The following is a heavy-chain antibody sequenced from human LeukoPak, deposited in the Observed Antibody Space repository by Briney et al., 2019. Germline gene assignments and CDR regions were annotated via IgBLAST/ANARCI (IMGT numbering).Heavy chain of an antibody. CDR3: ARDLGRYDSNQGPLDAFDI. CDR1: GFTVSSNH. V-gene: IGHV3-53*01. CDR2: IYSAGST. J-gene: IGHJ3*02. D-gene: IGHD3-22*01. Sequence: GGSLRLSCAASGFTVSSNHMSWVRQAPGKGLEWVSVIYSAGSTYYADSVKGRFTISRDNSKNTLYLRMNSLRAEDTAIYYCARDLGRYDSNQGPLDAFDIWGQGTTVTVSS.